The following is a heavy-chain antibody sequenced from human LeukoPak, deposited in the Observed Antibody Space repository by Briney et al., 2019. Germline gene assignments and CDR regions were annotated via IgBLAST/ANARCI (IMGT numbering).Heavy chain of an antibody. Sequence: ASVKVSCKASGGTFSSYAISWVRQAPGQGLEWMGRINPNSGGTNYAQKFQGRVTMTRDTSISTAYMELSRLRSDDTAVYYCARDRDFLRWFGELDYWFDPWGQGTLVTVSS. V-gene: IGHV1-2*06. CDR2: INPNSGGT. CDR3: ARDRDFLRWFGELDYWFDP. D-gene: IGHD3-10*01. CDR1: GGTFSSYA. J-gene: IGHJ5*02.